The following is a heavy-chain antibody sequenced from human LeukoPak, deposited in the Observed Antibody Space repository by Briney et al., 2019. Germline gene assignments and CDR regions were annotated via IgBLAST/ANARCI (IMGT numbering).Heavy chain of an antibody. Sequence: SETLSLTCAVYGGSFSGYYWSWIRQPPGKGLEWIGEINHSGSTNYNPSLKSRVTISVDTSKNQFSLKLSSVTAADTAVYYCASRFPHRDGYNRDYWGQETLVTVSS. D-gene: IGHD5-24*01. CDR1: GGSFSGYY. CDR3: ASRFPHRDGYNRDY. J-gene: IGHJ4*02. CDR2: INHSGST. V-gene: IGHV4-34*01.